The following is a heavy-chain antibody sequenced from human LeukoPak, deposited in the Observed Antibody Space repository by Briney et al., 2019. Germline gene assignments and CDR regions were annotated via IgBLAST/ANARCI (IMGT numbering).Heavy chain of an antibody. Sequence: ASVRLSCTASGYTFTGYYMHWVRQAPGQGLEWMGGINPNSGGTNYAQTFQGRVTITRDTSISTAYMELNSLRAEDTAVYYCAKDPAMFTMVRGVIYWGQGTLVTVSS. CDR2: INPNSGGT. CDR1: GYTFTGYY. D-gene: IGHD3-10*01. V-gene: IGHV1-2*02. J-gene: IGHJ4*02. CDR3: AKDPAMFTMVRGVIY.